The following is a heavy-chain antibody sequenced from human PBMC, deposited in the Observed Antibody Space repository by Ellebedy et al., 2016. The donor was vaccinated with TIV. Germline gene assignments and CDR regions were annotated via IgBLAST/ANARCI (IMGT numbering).Heavy chain of an antibody. D-gene: IGHD5-12*01. J-gene: IGHJ4*02. CDR1: GFTFSSNS. CDR3: ARAYGGYNPLDY. CDR2: INTDGSST. V-gene: IGHV3-74*01. Sequence: PGGSLRLSCAASGFTFSSNSMNWVRQAPGQGLVWVSRINTDGSSTTYADSVKGRFTISRDNAKNTLYLQMNSLRAEDTAVYYCARAYGGYNPLDYWGQGTLVTVSS.